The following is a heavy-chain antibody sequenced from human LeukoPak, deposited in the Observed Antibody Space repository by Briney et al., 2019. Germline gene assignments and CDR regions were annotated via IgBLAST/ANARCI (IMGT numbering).Heavy chain of an antibody. CDR3: AKVSYYDSSGYHYFDY. CDR1: GFTFSSYA. J-gene: IGHJ4*02. Sequence: GGSLRLSCAASGFTFSSYAMHWVRQAPGKGLEWVAVISYDGSNKYYADSVKGRFTISRDNSKNTLYLQMNSLRAEDTAVYYCAKVSYYDSSGYHYFDYWGQGTLVTVSS. CDR2: ISYDGSNK. V-gene: IGHV3-30*04. D-gene: IGHD3-22*01.